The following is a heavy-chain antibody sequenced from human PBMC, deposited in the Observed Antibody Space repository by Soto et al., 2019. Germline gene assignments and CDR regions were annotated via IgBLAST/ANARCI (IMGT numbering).Heavy chain of an antibody. CDR2: IIPILGIA. CDR3: ASRSNRNYYYYYMDV. Sequence: SVKVSCKASGGTFSSYAISWVRQAPGQGLEWMGRIIPILGIANYAQKFQGRVTITADKSTSTAYMELSSLRSEDTAVYYCASRSNRNYYYYYMDVWGKGTTVTVSS. V-gene: IGHV1-69*04. J-gene: IGHJ6*03. CDR1: GGTFSSYA.